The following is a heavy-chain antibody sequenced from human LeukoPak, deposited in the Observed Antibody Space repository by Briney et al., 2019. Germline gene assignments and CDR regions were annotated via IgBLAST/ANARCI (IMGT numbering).Heavy chain of an antibody. J-gene: IGHJ4*02. Sequence: GGSLRLSCAASGFTFSDYSMNWVRQAPGKGLEWVSYISRNSDTMWYSDSVKGRFTISRDNSKNTLFMQLNSLRAEDTAVYYCAKDRHDGAGFPYYFDYWGQGTLVTVSS. CDR3: AKDRHDGAGFPYYFDY. V-gene: IGHV3-48*01. D-gene: IGHD4-17*01. CDR2: ISRNSDTM. CDR1: GFTFSDYS.